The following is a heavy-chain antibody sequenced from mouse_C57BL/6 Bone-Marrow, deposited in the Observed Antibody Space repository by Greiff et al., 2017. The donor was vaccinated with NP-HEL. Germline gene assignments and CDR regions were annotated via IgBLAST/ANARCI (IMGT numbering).Heavy chain of an antibody. CDR1: GFTFSSYG. CDR2: ICSGGSYT. CDR3: ARHPTTVVAPYAMDY. J-gene: IGHJ4*01. Sequence: EVHLVESGGDLVKPGGSLKLSCAASGFTFSSYGMSWVRQTPDKRLEWVATICSGGSYTYYPDSVKGRFTISRDNAKNTLYLQMSSLKSEDTAMYYCARHPTTVVAPYAMDYWGQGTSVTVSS. D-gene: IGHD1-1*01. V-gene: IGHV5-6*01.